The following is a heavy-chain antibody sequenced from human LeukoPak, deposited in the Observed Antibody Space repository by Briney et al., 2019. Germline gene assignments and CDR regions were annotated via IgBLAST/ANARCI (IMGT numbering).Heavy chain of an antibody. D-gene: IGHD6-25*01. Sequence: ASVKVSCKASGYTFTGYYLHWVHQAPGQGLEWMGWINPNSNITNYAQKFQGRVTMTRDTSISTAYMELSRLTSDDTAVYYCAKGSEWQRLLSGDALDIWGQGTMVTVSS. J-gene: IGHJ3*02. V-gene: IGHV1-2*02. CDR1: GYTFTGYY. CDR3: AKGSEWQRLLSGDALDI. CDR2: INPNSNIT.